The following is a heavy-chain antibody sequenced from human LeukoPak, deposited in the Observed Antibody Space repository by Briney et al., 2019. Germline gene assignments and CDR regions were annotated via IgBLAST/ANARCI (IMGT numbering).Heavy chain of an antibody. V-gene: IGHV3-30-3*01. CDR3: ARGGGSCCELYNWFDP. D-gene: IGHD2-15*01. CDR1: GLTFSSYA. Sequence: GGSLRLSCAASGLTFSSYAMHWVRQAPGKGLEWVAVISYDGSNKYYADSVKGRFTISRNNSKNTLYLQMNSLRAEDTAVYYCARGGGSCCELYNWFDPWGQGTLVTVSS. CDR2: ISYDGSNK. J-gene: IGHJ5*02.